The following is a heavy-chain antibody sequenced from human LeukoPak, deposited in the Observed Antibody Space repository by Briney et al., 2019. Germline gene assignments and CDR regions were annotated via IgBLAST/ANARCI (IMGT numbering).Heavy chain of an antibody. CDR2: IYYSGST. V-gene: IGHV4-59*12. CDR3: ARGLGEMATIRDAFDI. CDR1: GGSISSYY. J-gene: IGHJ3*02. D-gene: IGHD5-24*01. Sequence: SETLSLTCTVSGGSISSYYWSWIRQPPGKGLEWIGYIYYSGSTNYNPSLKSRVTISVDTSKNQFSLKLSSVTAADTAVYYCARGLGEMATIRDAFDIWGQGTMVTVSS.